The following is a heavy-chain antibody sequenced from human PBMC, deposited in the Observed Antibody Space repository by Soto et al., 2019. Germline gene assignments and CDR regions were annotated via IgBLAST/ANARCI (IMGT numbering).Heavy chain of an antibody. Sequence: QVQLVQSGAEVKKPGSSVKVSCKASGGTFSSYTSNWVRQAPGQGLEWMGRIIPILGIANYAQKFQGRVTITADNSTSTAYMELSSLRSEDTAVYYCARSYYDSSGFDYWGQGTLVTVSS. D-gene: IGHD3-22*01. V-gene: IGHV1-69*02. J-gene: IGHJ4*02. CDR2: IIPILGIA. CDR3: ARSYYDSSGFDY. CDR1: GGTFSSYT.